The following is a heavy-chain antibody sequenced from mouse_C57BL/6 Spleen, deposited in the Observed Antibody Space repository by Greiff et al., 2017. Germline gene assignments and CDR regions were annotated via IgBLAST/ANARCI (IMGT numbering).Heavy chain of an antibody. Sequence: QVQLQQPGAELVKPGASVKLSCKASGYTFTSYWMHWVKQRPGQGLEWIGMIHPNSGSTNYNEKFKSKATLTVDKSSSTAYMQLSSLTSEDSAVYYCARSGLSQYYFDYWGQGTTLTVSS. CDR1: GYTFTSYW. V-gene: IGHV1-64*01. CDR2: IHPNSGST. D-gene: IGHD1-1*02. CDR3: ARSGLSQYYFDY. J-gene: IGHJ2*01.